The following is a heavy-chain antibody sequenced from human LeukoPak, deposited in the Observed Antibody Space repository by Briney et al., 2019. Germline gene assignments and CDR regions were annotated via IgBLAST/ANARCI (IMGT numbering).Heavy chain of an antibody. D-gene: IGHD3-10*01. Sequence: ASVKVSCKASGYTFTSYDINWVRQATGQGLEWMGWMNPNSGNTGYAQKFQGRVIITRNTSISTAYMELSSVRSEDTAVYYCAGAMVRGRYWFDPWGQGTLVTVSS. CDR3: AGAMVRGRYWFDP. V-gene: IGHV1-8*03. J-gene: IGHJ5*02. CDR2: MNPNSGNT. CDR1: GYTFTSYD.